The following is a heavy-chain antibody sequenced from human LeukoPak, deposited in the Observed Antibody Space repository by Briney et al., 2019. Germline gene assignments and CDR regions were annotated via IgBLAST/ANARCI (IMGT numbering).Heavy chain of an antibody. D-gene: IGHD3-9*01. Sequence: GRSLRLSCAASGFTLSSYGMHWVRQAPGKGLEWVAVIWYDGSNKYYADSVKGRFTISRDNSKNTLYLQMNSLRAEDTAVYYCARDAGRYFDWLGYWGQGTLVTVSS. CDR1: GFTLSSYG. CDR3: ARDAGRYFDWLGY. V-gene: IGHV3-33*01. J-gene: IGHJ4*02. CDR2: IWYDGSNK.